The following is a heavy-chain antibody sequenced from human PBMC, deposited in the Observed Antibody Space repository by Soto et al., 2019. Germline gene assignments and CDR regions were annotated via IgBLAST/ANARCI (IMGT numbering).Heavy chain of an antibody. D-gene: IGHD1-26*01. CDR3: ARDPVRWELLYPDY. Sequence: GGSLRLSCAASGFTFSTYALSWVRQAPDKGLEWVSAISANGQGIYYADSVRGRFTISRDNSKNTIFLHMDSLRAEDTAVYYCARDPVRWELLYPDYWGQGTLVTVSS. CDR1: GFTFSTYA. V-gene: IGHV3-23*01. CDR2: ISANGQGI. J-gene: IGHJ4*02.